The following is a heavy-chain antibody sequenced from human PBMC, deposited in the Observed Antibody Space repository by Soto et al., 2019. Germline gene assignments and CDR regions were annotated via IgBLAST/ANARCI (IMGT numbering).Heavy chain of an antibody. V-gene: IGHV4-30-4*01. CDR1: GGSITSSDKY. Sequence: PSETLSLTCTVSGGSITSSDKYWNWIRQPPGKGLEWIGYIYYTGITSYNPSLKSRLSISLGTSKNQFSLKLTSVTAADTAVYFCAREDQTTDSFDYWGQGALVTVSS. D-gene: IGHD4-4*01. CDR2: IYYTGIT. J-gene: IGHJ4*02. CDR3: AREDQTTDSFDY.